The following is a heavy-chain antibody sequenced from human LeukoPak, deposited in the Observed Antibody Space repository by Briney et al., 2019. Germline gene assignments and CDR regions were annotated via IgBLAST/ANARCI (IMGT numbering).Heavy chain of an antibody. Sequence: ASVRVSCKASGYTFTSYDINWVRQAAGQGLEWMGWMNPNSGNTGYAQIFQGRITMARNTSISTAYMELSSLTSEDTAVYFCARRYDSGSYHLPHWGQGTLVTVSS. J-gene: IGHJ4*02. D-gene: IGHD3-10*01. V-gene: IGHV1-8*01. CDR2: MNPNSGNT. CDR3: ARRYDSGSYHLPH. CDR1: GYTFTSYD.